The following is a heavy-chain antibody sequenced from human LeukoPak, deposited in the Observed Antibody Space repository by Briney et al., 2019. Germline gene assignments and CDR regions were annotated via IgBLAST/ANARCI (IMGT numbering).Heavy chain of an antibody. CDR2: IYYSGST. CDR1: Y. D-gene: IGHD3-22*01. CDR3: ARDAGSYYYDSSGYFPFDY. V-gene: IGHV4-59*12. J-gene: IGHJ4*02. Sequence: YWSWIRQPPGKGLEWIGYIYYSGSTNYNPSLKSRVTISVDTSKNQFSLKLSSVTAADTAVYYCARDAGSYYYDSSGYFPFDYWGQGTLVTVSS.